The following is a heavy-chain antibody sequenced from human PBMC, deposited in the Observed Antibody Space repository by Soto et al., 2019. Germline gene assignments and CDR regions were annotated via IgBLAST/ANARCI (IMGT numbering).Heavy chain of an antibody. V-gene: IGHV4-59*08. CDR2: IMYSGYS. D-gene: IGHD3-10*01. Sequence: QVQLQESGPGLVKPSETLSLTCTVSGDSLTNYYCSWFRQPPGKGLEWIGYIMYSGYSAYNLSLKGRVTMSMDTSKTQFSLMLGSVTATDTSVYYCARHGFGPLHGLVDVWGEGTTVIVSS. CDR3: ARHGFGPLHGLVDV. J-gene: IGHJ6*04. CDR1: GDSLTNYY.